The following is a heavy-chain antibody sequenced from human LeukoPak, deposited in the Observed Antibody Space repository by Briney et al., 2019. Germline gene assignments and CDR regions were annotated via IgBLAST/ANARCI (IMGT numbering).Heavy chain of an antibody. CDR3: AKDQGYSSSSFDY. D-gene: IGHD6-13*01. CDR2: ISGSGGST. V-gene: IGHV3-23*01. J-gene: IGHJ4*02. CDR1: GFTFSSYS. Sequence: HPGGSLRLSRAASGFTFSSYSMNWVRQAPGKGLEWVSAISGSGGSTYYADSVKGRFTISRDNSKNTLYLQVNSLRAEDTAVYYCAKDQGYSSSSFDYWGQGTLVTVSS.